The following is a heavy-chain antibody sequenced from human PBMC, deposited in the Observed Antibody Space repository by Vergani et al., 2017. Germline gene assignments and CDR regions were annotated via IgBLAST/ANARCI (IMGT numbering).Heavy chain of an antibody. Sequence: QVQLVQSGAEVKKPGSSVKVSCKASGGTFSSYAISWVRQAPGQGLEWMGRIIPIFGTANYAQKFQGRVTITADESTSTAYMELSSLRSEDTAVYYCARDXLTMPYYYYYGMDVWGQGTTVTVSS. J-gene: IGHJ6*02. CDR3: ARDXLTMPYYYYYGMDV. V-gene: IGHV1-69*13. CDR2: IIPIFGTA. D-gene: IGHD2/OR15-2a*01. CDR1: GGTFSSYA.